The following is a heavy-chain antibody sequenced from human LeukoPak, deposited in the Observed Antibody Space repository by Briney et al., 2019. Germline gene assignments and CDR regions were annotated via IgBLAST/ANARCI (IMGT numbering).Heavy chain of an antibody. D-gene: IGHD4-17*01. CDR1: GCSISSYY. CDR2: IYYSGST. Sequence: SETLSLTCTASGCSISSYYWSWVRQPPGKGLEWIGYIYYSGSTIYNPSLKSRVTISVDTSKNQFSLKLSSVTAADRAVYYCARSEDCGDYVHPGAFDIWGQGTMVTVSS. V-gene: IGHV4-59*01. J-gene: IGHJ3*02. CDR3: ARSEDCGDYVHPGAFDI.